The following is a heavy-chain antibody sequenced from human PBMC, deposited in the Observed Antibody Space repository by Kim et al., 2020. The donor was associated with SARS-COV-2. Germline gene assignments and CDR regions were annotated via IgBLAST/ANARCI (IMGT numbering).Heavy chain of an antibody. Sequence: GGSLRLSCAASGFTVSSNYMIWARQAPGKGLEWVSIIYIVGTTYYADSVRGRFTISRDSSENTLYLQMNTLRAEDTAVYSCARAVNGYYFDYWGQGTLVT. CDR1: GFTVSSNY. CDR2: IYIVGTT. V-gene: IGHV3-53*01. CDR3: ARAVNGYYFDY. D-gene: IGHD3-22*01. J-gene: IGHJ4*02.